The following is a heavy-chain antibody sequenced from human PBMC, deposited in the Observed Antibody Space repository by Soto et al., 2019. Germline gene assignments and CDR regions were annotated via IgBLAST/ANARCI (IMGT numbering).Heavy chain of an antibody. CDR1: GGSFSGYY. Sequence: QVQLQQWGAGPLRPLETLSLTCGVSGGSFSGYYWAWIRQSPGKGLEWIGEINDRGSINYNPSLRSRVSISVVTSKNHYYLNLRSVPSAGTAVYYCARESHDILTGPPWVWYFDLWGRGTLVTVSS. D-gene: IGHD3-9*01. V-gene: IGHV4-34*01. CDR2: INDRGSI. CDR3: ARESHDILTGPPWVWYFDL. J-gene: IGHJ2*01.